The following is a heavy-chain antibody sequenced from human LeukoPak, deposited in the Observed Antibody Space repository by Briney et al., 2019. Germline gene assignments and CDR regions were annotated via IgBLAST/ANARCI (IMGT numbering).Heavy chain of an antibody. V-gene: IGHV3-23*01. Sequence: GGSLRLPCAGSGFTFSSYAMSWGRQAPGKGVEWGSAITRSGGSTYYADSVKGRFTISRDNSRNTLYLQMNSLRAEDTAVYYCARYCSSTSCLGDYWGQGTLVTVSS. CDR2: ITRSGGST. J-gene: IGHJ4*02. D-gene: IGHD2-2*01. CDR3: ARYCSSTSCLGDY. CDR1: GFTFSSYA.